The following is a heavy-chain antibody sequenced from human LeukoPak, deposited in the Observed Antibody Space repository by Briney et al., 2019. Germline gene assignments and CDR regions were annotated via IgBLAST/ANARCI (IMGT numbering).Heavy chain of an antibody. V-gene: IGHV4-59*01. J-gene: IGHJ4*02. CDR2: IYYSGST. CDR1: GGSISSYY. Sequence: SETLSLTCTVSGGSISSYYWSWIRQPPGKGLEWIGYIYYSGSTNYNPSLKSRVTISVDTSKNQFSLKLSSVTAADTAVYYCARVPLGSNHLDYWGQGTLVTVSS. CDR3: ARVPLGSNHLDY. D-gene: IGHD2-15*01.